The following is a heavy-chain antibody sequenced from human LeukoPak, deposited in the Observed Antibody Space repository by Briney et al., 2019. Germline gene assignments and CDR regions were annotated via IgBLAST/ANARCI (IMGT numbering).Heavy chain of an antibody. J-gene: IGHJ4*02. D-gene: IGHD3-16*02. CDR2: FYTSGST. CDR1: GGSMSDYY. CDR3: ARKAMITFGGVIAQYYFDY. Sequence: SETLSLTCTVSGGSMSDYYWSWIRQPAGKGLEWIGRFYTSGSTNYNPSLKSRVTISVDTSKNQFSLKLSSVTAADTAVYYCARKAMITFGGVIAQYYFDYWGQGTLVTVSS. V-gene: IGHV4-4*07.